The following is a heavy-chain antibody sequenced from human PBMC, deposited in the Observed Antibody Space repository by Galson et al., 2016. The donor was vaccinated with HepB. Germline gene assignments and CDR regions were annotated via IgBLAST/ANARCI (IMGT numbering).Heavy chain of an antibody. J-gene: IGHJ3*02. V-gene: IGHV1-18*01. CDR3: ARTYYYDTSGYYRAFDI. Sequence: SVKVSCKASGGTFKSFAISWVRQAPGQGLEWMGWISTYNGNTNYAQKLQGRVTMTTDTSTSTAYMELRSLTSDDTAVYYCARTYYYDTSGYYRAFDIWGQGTMVTVSS. D-gene: IGHD3-22*01. CDR1: GGTFKSFA. CDR2: ISTYNGNT.